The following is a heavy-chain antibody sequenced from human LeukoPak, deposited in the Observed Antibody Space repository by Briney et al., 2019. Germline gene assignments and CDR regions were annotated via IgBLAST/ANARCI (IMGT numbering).Heavy chain of an antibody. D-gene: IGHD1-26*01. CDR2: ISSSGTYI. CDR1: TFTFSSYN. CDR3: VRDRGSYRPIDY. V-gene: IGHV3-21*01. J-gene: IGHJ4*02. Sequence: GGSLRFSCAASTFTFSSYNMNWVRQAPGKGLEWVSSISSSGTYIYYRDSVKGRFTISRDSAENSLYLEMNSLRVEDTAIYYCVRDRGSYRPIDYWGQGTLVTVSS.